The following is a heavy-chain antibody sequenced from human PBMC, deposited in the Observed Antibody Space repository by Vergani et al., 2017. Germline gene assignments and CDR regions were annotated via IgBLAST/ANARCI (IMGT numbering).Heavy chain of an antibody. D-gene: IGHD2/OR15-2a*01. J-gene: IGHJ4*02. V-gene: IGHV3-23*04. Sequence: QLVESGGGWVQPGGSLRLSCVASGFIFSNSAMSWVRQTSGKGLEWVSAISGHGDRTYYADSVKGRFTISRDNSKNTVYLQMNSLKAEDRATYYCAREERSNTSPFVGDWGQGTLVTV. CDR1: GFIFSNSA. CDR3: AREERSNTSPFVGD. CDR2: ISGHGDRT.